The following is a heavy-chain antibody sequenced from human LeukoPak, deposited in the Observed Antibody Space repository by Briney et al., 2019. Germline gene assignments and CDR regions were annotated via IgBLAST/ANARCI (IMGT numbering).Heavy chain of an antibody. V-gene: IGHV3-66*02. CDR2: IYNSGNT. J-gene: IGHJ4*02. CDR1: GFTVGNTY. Sequence: PGGSLRLSCAASGFTVGNTYMTWVRQAPGKGLEWVSTIYNSGNTYYGDSVKGRFTISRDKSKNTAHLQMNSLRREDSAVYFCARGGGYYGPLDYWGQGVLVTVSS. CDR3: ARGGGYYGPLDY. D-gene: IGHD3-16*01.